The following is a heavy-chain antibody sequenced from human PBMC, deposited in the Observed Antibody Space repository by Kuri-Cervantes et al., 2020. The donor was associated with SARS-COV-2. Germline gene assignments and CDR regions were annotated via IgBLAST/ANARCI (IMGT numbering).Heavy chain of an antibody. Sequence: LSLTCAASGFTFSSYAMHWVRQAPGKGLECVAVISYDGSNKYYADSVKGRFTISRDNSKNTLYLQMNSLRAEDTAVYYCAKPRAASLEWLLRTHFDYWGQGTLVTVSS. D-gene: IGHD3-3*01. V-gene: IGHV3-30-3*02. CDR2: ISYDGSNK. CDR1: GFTFSSYA. J-gene: IGHJ4*02. CDR3: AKPRAASLEWLLRTHFDY.